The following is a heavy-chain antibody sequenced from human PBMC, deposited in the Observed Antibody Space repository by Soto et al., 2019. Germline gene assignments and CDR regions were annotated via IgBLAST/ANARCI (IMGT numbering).Heavy chain of an antibody. CDR1: GGSFSGYY. CDR2: INHSGST. Sequence: PSETLSLTCAVYGGSFSGYYWSWIRQPPGKGLEWIGEINHSGSTNYNPSLKSRVTISVDTSKNQFSLKLSSVTAADTAVYYCARDRVPMVRGVTRGSNWFDPWGQGTLVTVS. J-gene: IGHJ5*02. D-gene: IGHD3-10*01. CDR3: ARDRVPMVRGVTRGSNWFDP. V-gene: IGHV4-34*01.